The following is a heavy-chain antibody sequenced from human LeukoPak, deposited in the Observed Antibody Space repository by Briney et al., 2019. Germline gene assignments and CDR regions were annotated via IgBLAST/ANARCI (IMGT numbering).Heavy chain of an antibody. Sequence: SETLSLTCTVFGYSISSGYYWGWIRQPPGKGLGWIGSIYHSGSTYYKPSLKSRVTISVDTSKNQFSLKLSSVTAADTAVYYCARDAVPAAMITYYYYYYMDVWGKGTTVTVSS. CDR3: ARDAVPAAMITYYYYYYMDV. D-gene: IGHD2-2*01. J-gene: IGHJ6*03. V-gene: IGHV4-38-2*02. CDR2: IYHSGST. CDR1: GYSISSGYY.